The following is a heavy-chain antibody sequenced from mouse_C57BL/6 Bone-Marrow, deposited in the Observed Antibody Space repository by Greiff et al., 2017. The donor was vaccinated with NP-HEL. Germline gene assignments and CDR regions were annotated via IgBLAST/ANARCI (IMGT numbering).Heavy chain of an antibody. D-gene: IGHD1-1*01. CDR3: TARLLRFYYFDY. V-gene: IGHV6-3*01. CDR1: GFTFSNYW. J-gene: IGHJ2*01. CDR2: IRLKSDNYAT. Sequence: EVQLQESGGGLVQPGGSMKLSCVASGFTFSNYWMNWVRQSPEKGLEWVAQIRLKSDNYATHYAESVKGRFTISRDDSKSSVYLQMNNLRAEDTGIYYCTARLLRFYYFDYWGQGTTLTVSS.